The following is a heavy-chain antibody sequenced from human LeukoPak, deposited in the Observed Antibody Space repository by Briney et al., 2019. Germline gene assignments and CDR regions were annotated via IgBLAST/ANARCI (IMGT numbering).Heavy chain of an antibody. V-gene: IGHV3-74*01. Sequence: GGSLRLSCAASGFTFSSYWMHWVRQAPGKGLVWVSHIKTDGSSTNYAESVKGRFTISRDNAKNTVYLQMNSLRAEDTAVYYCARASGSYWWFDSWGQGTLVTVSS. CDR3: ARASGSYWWFDS. J-gene: IGHJ5*01. CDR2: IKTDGSST. CDR1: GFTFSSYW. D-gene: IGHD1-26*01.